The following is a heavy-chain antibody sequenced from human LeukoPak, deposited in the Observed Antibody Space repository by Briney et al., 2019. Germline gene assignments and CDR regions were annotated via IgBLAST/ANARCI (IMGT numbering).Heavy chain of an antibody. CDR3: AKVLFPEYSSAQGY. V-gene: IGHV3-23*01. D-gene: IGHD6-6*01. CDR2: ISGSGGST. Sequence: GGSLRLSCAVSGFTLSNYGMSWVRQAPGKGLEWVAGISGSGGSTNYADSVKGRFTISRDNSKNTLYLQMNSLRAEDAAVYYCAKVLFPEYSSAQGYWGQGTLVTVSS. J-gene: IGHJ4*02. CDR1: GFTLSNYG.